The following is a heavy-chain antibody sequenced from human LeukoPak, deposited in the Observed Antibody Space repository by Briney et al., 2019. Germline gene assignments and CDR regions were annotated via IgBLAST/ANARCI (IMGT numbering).Heavy chain of an antibody. Sequence: GGSLRLSCAASGFPFSDYSMNWVRQAPGKGLEWVSSISSSGDYIYSADSVKGRFTISRDNAKDSLYLQMTNLSAEDTAVYYCTTVLSSNRYNLCDYWGQGTLVTVSS. J-gene: IGHJ4*02. V-gene: IGHV3-21*01. CDR3: TTVLSSNRYNLCDY. CDR1: GFPFSDYS. D-gene: IGHD6-13*01. CDR2: ISSSGDYI.